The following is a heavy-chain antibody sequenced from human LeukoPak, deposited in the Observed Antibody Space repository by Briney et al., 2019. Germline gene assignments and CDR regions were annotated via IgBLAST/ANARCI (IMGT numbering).Heavy chain of an antibody. V-gene: IGHV1-3*01. D-gene: IGHD3-10*01. CDR1: GYTFTSYA. Sequence: GASVKVSCKASGYTFTSYAMHWVRQAPGQRLEWMGWINAGNGNTKYSQKFQGRVTITRDTSASTAYMELSSLRSEDTAVYYCAGSHGDYYYYGMDVWGKGTTVTVSS. CDR2: INAGNGNT. J-gene: IGHJ6*04. CDR3: AGSHGDYYYYGMDV.